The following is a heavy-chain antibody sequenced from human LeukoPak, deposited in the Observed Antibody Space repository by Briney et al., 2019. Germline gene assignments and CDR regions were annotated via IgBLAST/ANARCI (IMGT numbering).Heavy chain of an antibody. CDR2: ISGSDGTT. V-gene: IGHV3-23*01. Sequence: PGGSQRLSCAASGFTFSSYAMSWVRQAPGKGLEWVSSISGSDGTTYSSDSVKGRFTVSRDNSKNTLYLQMNSLRVDDTAVYYCAKSLDYGGNRARLDFWGQGTLVTVSS. D-gene: IGHD4-23*01. J-gene: IGHJ4*02. CDR3: AKSLDYGGNRARLDF. CDR1: GFTFSSYA.